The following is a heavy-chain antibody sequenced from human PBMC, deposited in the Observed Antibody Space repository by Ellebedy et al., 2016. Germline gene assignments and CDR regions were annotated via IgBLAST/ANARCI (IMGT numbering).Heavy chain of an antibody. CDR2: IYPGDSDT. J-gene: IGHJ5*02. D-gene: IGHD6-13*01. V-gene: IGHV5-51*01. Sequence: GESLKISXKGSGYTFSTYWIGWVRQMPGKGLEWMGLIYPGDSDTTYNPSFQGQVTISADKSISTAYLQWNSLKASDTAIYYCAKRGSRGSSSSWFDPWGQGTLVTVSS. CDR3: AKRGSRGSSSSWFDP. CDR1: GYTFSTYW.